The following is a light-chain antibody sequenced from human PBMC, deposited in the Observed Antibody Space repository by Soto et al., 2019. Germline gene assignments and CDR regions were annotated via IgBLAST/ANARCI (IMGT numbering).Light chain of an antibody. V-gene: IGKV3-15*01. CDR3: QHYNNWPPYT. CDR1: QSVSRN. CDR2: GAS. Sequence: EVVMTQSPATLSVSPGERATLSCRASQSVSRNLAWYQQRPGQPPRLVMYGASTRATGIPARFSGSGSGTEFNLTIIILQSEDCVVYYCQHYNNWPPYTFGQGTKLEIK. J-gene: IGKJ2*01.